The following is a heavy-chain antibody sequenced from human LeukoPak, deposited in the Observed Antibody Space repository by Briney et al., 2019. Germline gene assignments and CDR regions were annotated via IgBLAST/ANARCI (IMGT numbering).Heavy chain of an antibody. V-gene: IGHV3-33*01. D-gene: IGHD6-13*01. CDR1: GFTFSSYG. Sequence: QPGGSLRLSCAASGFTFSSYGMHWVRQAPGKGLEWVAVIWYDGSNKYYADSVKGRFTISRDNSKNTLYLQMNSLRAEDTAVYYCARDSVRVAAAALGYWGQGTLVTVSS. J-gene: IGHJ4*02. CDR3: ARDSVRVAAAALGY. CDR2: IWYDGSNK.